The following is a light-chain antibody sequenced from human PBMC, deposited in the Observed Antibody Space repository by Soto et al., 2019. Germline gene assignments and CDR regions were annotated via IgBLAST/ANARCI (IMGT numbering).Light chain of an antibody. CDR1: QSVSSY. CDR3: QQRTDRPPGIT. J-gene: IGKJ5*01. Sequence: EIVMKQSPGTLSLTPGERATLSCRASQSVSSYLAWYQQKPGQAPRLLISDASDRATGIPDRFSGSGSGTDFTLTISRLEPEDFAVYYCQQRTDRPPGITFGQGTRLEI. V-gene: IGKV3-11*01. CDR2: DAS.